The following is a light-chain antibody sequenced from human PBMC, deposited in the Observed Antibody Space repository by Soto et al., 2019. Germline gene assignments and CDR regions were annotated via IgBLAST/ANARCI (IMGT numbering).Light chain of an antibody. CDR3: AAWDDSLNGHVV. CDR1: SSNIGSNT. CDR2: NDN. J-gene: IGLJ2*01. V-gene: IGLV1-44*01. Sequence: QSVLTQPPSASGTPGQRVTISCSGSSSNIGSNTVNWYQQITGTAPKLLIYNDNQRPSGVPDRFSGSKSDTSGSLAISGLQSEDEGDYYCAAWDDSLNGHVVFGGGTKVTVL.